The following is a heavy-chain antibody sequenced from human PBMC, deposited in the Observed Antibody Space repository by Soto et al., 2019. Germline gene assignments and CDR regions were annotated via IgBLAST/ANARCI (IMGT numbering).Heavy chain of an antibody. V-gene: IGHV4-39*01. CDR3: ARHPQQLARDYFDY. CDR1: GCSISSSSYY. Sequence: SETLSLTCTFSGCSISSSSYYLGWIRQPPGKGLEWIGSIYYSGSTYYNPSLKSRVTISVDTSKNQFSLKLSSVTAADTAVYYCARHPQQLARDYFDYWGQGTLVTVSS. CDR2: IYYSGST. D-gene: IGHD6-6*01. J-gene: IGHJ4*02.